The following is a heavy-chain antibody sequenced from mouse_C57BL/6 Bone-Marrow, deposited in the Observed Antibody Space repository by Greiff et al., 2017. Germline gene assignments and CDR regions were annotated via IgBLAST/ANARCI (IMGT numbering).Heavy chain of an antibody. Sequence: QVQLQQPGAELVKPGASVKLSCKASGYTFTSYWMHWVKQRPGQGLEWIGMIHPNSGSTNYNEKFKNKATLTVDTSSSTAYMQLSSLTSEDSAVYYGARGIITTVVARAPYWYFDDWGTGTTVTVSS. CDR3: ARGIITTVVARAPYWYFDD. D-gene: IGHD1-1*01. CDR2: IHPNSGST. V-gene: IGHV1-64*01. CDR1: GYTFTSYW. J-gene: IGHJ1*03.